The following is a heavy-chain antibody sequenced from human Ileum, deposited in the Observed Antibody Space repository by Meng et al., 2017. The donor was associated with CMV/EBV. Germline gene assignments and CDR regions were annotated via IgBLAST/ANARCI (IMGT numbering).Heavy chain of an antibody. CDR3: ARGLASGWPNY. CDR2: ITNSGRT. Sequence: QLQQWAAGLLNPSGLLSLPCAFFGGSFTGYYWSWFGQSPGKVLEWIGEITNSGRTSYNLSLKSRVTISVDMSKYQFSLKLTSVTAADTAIYYCARGLASGWPNYWGQGTLVTVSS. D-gene: IGHD3-10*01. J-gene: IGHJ4*02. V-gene: IGHV4-34*01. CDR1: GGSFTGYY.